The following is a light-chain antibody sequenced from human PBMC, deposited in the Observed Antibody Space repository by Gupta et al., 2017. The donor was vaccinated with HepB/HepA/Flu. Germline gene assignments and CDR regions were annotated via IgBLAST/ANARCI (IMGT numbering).Light chain of an antibody. CDR1: QSVNTN. CDR2: DAA. CDR3: RQYDNWLTWT. Sequence: DIAMTQSPATLSVSPGDRASLSCRASQSVNTNLAWYQQRPGHAPTLIIYDAATRVTDSPARLSSSRCGGKYSLTISSLLSEDYAVNYCRQYDNWLTWTFGQGTKVEIK. V-gene: IGKV3-15*01. J-gene: IGKJ1*01.